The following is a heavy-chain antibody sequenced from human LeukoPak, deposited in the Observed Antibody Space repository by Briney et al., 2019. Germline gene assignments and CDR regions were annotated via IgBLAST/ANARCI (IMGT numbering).Heavy chain of an antibody. CDR2: ISVYNGNT. J-gene: IGHJ4*02. CDR3: ARVGRFEESPLDY. Sequence: ASVKVSCKASGYTFTNYGISWVRQAPGQGLEWMGWISVYNGNTNYAQKVQGRVTMTTDTSTSTAYMDLRSLRSDDTAVYYCARVGRFEESPLDYWGQGTLVTVSS. D-gene: IGHD3-10*01. V-gene: IGHV1-18*01. CDR1: GYTFTNYG.